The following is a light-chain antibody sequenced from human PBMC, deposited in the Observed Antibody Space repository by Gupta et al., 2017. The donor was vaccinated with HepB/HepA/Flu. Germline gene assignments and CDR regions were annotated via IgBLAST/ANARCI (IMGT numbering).Light chain of an antibody. J-gene: IGLJ1*01. V-gene: IGLV2-14*01. CDR3: SSYTSSSTPLYV. CDR2: DVS. Sequence: QSALTQPASVSGSPGQSLTISCTGTSSDVGGYNYGSWYQQHPGKAPKLMIYDVSNRPSGVSNRFSGSKSGNTASLTISGLQAEDEADYYCSSYTSSSTPLYVFGTGTKVTVL. CDR1: SSDVGGYNY.